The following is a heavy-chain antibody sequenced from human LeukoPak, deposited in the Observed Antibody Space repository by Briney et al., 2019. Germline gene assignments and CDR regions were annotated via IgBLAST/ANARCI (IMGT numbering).Heavy chain of an antibody. D-gene: IGHD3-3*01. CDR1: GFTFSSYT. CDR3: ARETTTIFGVVPYYFED. Sequence: PGGSLRLSCAASGFTFSSYTMSWVRQAPGRGLEWVSSSSSSSSYKYYADSVKGRFTISRDNAKNSLYLQMNSLRAEDTAVYHCARETTTIFGVVPYYFEDWGQGTLVTVSS. J-gene: IGHJ4*02. V-gene: IGHV3-21*01. CDR2: SSSSSSYK.